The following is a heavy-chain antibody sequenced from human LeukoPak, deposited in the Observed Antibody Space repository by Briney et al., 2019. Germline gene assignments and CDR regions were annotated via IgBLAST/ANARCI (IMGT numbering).Heavy chain of an antibody. V-gene: IGHV3-53*01. D-gene: IGHD2-2*01. CDR1: GFTFSTYS. Sequence: GGSLRLSCAASGFTFSTYSMNWVRQAPGKGLEWVSVIYSGGNTYYADSVKGRFTISRDNSKNTVYLQMNSLRAEDTAVYYCARGETSSYDYWGQGTLVTVSS. CDR2: IYSGGNT. J-gene: IGHJ4*02. CDR3: ARGETSSYDY.